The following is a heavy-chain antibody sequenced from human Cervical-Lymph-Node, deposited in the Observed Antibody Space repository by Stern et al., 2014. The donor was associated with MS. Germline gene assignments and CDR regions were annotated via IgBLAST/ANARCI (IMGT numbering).Heavy chain of an antibody. Sequence: VQLVQSGAELIRPGESLKISCKGSGFTFSIYWIAWVRQMPGKGLEWMGIIYPGDSETRCSPSFQGQVTMSADKSTSTAYLQWSSLNASDTAMYFCARQTTAWASDVWGQGTLVTVSS. V-gene: IGHV5-51*01. D-gene: IGHD1-14*01. J-gene: IGHJ4*02. CDR2: IYPGDSET. CDR3: ARQTTAWASDV. CDR1: GFTFSIYW.